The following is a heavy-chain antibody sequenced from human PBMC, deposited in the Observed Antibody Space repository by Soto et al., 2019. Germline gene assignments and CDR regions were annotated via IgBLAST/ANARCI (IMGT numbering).Heavy chain of an antibody. CDR3: ARGLRGTLVRGFLPAPTDALDT. CDR1: GDSISSGSYY. V-gene: IGHV4-31*03. J-gene: IGHJ3*02. D-gene: IGHD3-10*01. CDR2: IYYSGNA. Sequence: QVQLQESGPGLMKPSQTLSITCTVSGDSISSGSYYWTWIRQHPWKGLEWIGYIYYSGNAYYNPSLKSRVTISVDTSKNQFSLKLSSVTAADTGVYYCARGLRGTLVRGFLPAPTDALDTWGQGTMVTVSS.